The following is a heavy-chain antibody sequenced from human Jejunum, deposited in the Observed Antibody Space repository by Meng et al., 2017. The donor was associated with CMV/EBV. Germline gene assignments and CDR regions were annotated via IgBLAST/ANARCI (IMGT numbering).Heavy chain of an antibody. D-gene: IGHD2-15*01. CDR2: IKEDGGQK. J-gene: IGHJ4*02. CDR1: GFSVSTYW. V-gene: IGHV3-7*01. CDR3: VRDAGWFHFDY. Sequence: AAFGFSVSTYWMTWVRQAPGKGLEWLANIKEDGGQKNYVASLKGRFTISRDNAKNSLYLQMNTLRADDTAVYYCVRDAGWFHFDYWGQGTLVTVSS.